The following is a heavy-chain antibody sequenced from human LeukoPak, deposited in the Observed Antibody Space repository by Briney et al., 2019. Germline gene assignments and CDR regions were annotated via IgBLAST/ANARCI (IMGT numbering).Heavy chain of an antibody. D-gene: IGHD6-19*01. CDR3: ARGQYSFDS. Sequence: PGGSLRLSCAASGFTFTDYYMSWIRQAPGKGLEWLSYISSTSTSTTYADSVKGRFTISRDNATNSLHLQMNSLRAEDTAVYYCARGQYSFDSWGQGTLVTVSS. V-gene: IGHV3-11*06. CDR1: GFTFTDYY. CDR2: ISSTSTST. J-gene: IGHJ4*02.